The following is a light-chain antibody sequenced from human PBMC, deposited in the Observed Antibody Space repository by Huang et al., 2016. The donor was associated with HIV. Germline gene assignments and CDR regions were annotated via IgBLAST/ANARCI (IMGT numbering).Light chain of an antibody. J-gene: IGKJ2*01. Sequence: DIVMTQSPDSLAVSLGERATINCKSSQSLLYSSNNKNYLAWYQQKPGQPPKLLIYWASTRDSGVPDRFTGSGSGTVFTLTISSLQAEDVVIYYCQQYYNTPLTFGQGTKLVIK. CDR3: QQYYNTPLT. CDR2: WAS. V-gene: IGKV4-1*01. CDR1: QSLLYSSNNKNY.